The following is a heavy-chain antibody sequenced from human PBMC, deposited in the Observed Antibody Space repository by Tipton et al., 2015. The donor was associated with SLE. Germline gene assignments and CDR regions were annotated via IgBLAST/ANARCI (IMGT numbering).Heavy chain of an antibody. CDR1: GAPIKNNY. J-gene: IGHJ4*02. CDR3: GRHRQWLVES. CDR2: IFYSGST. Sequence: LRLSCTVPGAPIKNNYWTWIRQPPGKGLEWIGYIFYSGSTNLNPSLKSRVTMSVDTSKNQFSLKLTSVTAEDTAVYFCGRHRQWLVESRGQGTLVTVSS. D-gene: IGHD6-19*01. V-gene: IGHV4-59*01.